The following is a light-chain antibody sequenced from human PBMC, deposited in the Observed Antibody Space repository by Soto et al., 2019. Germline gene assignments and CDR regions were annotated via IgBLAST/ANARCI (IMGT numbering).Light chain of an antibody. CDR2: EVT. CDR3: CSYGGSGPYV. J-gene: IGLJ1*01. Sequence: QSVLTQPASVSGSPGQSITISCTGTSSDVGNFNLVSWYQQHPDKAPKLMIYEVTKRPAGVSNRFSASKSGNTASLTISGLPAEDEADYHCCSYGGSGPYVFGTGTKVTVL. CDR1: SSDVGNFNL. V-gene: IGLV2-23*02.